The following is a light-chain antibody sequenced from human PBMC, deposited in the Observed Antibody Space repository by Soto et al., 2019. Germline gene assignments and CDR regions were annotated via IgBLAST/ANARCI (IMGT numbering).Light chain of an antibody. CDR2: DAS. CDR1: QSVSSY. Sequence: EIVLTQSPATLSLSPGERATLSCRASQSVSSYLAWYQQKPGQAPRLLIYDASNRATGIPARFSGSGSGTDFTLTISRLEPEDFAVYNCQQYGSSPYTFGQGTKVDIK. CDR3: QQYGSSPYT. J-gene: IGKJ2*01. V-gene: IGKV3-20*01.